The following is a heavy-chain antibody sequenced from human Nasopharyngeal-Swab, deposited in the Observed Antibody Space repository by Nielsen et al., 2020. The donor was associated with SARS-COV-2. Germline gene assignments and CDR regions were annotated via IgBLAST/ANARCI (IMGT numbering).Heavy chain of an antibody. CDR1: GGSISSSSYY. V-gene: IGHV4-39*01. J-gene: IGHJ6*02. D-gene: IGHD3-10*01. Sequence: SETLSLTCTVSGGSISSSSYYWGWIRQPPGKELEWIGSIYYSGSTYYNPSLKSRVTISVDTSKNQFSLKLSSVTAADTAVYYCARQFPARRWFGELLGPVGSYYYGMDVWGQGTTVTVSS. CDR3: ARQFPARRWFGELLGPVGSYYYGMDV. CDR2: IYYSGST.